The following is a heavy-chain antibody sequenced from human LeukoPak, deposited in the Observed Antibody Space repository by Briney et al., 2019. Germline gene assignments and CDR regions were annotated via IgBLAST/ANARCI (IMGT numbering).Heavy chain of an antibody. V-gene: IGHV3-21*01. CDR2: IPRSSANI. Sequence: PGGSLRLSCVASGLTFGSFDTSWVRQAPGEGLEWLSTIPRSSANIYYADSVKGRLTISRDNAKDSVYRQTDCHRVERTGFSYCATSFNSWGEGALVTVSS. CDR3: ATSFNS. CDR1: GLTFGSFD. J-gene: IGHJ4*02.